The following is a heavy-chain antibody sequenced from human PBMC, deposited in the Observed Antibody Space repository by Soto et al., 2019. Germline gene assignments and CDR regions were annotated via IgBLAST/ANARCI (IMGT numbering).Heavy chain of an antibody. CDR3: ARGRVVTAIPYYYYTMEV. D-gene: IGHD2-21*02. Sequence: QVQLVQSGAEVKKPGSSVKVSCKASGGTFSNYAISWVRQAPGQGLEWMGGIIPILGTANSAQKFQGRVTITADESTRTAYMELSSLRSEDTAVFYCARGRVVTAIPYYYYTMEVWGQGTTVTVSS. CDR2: IIPILGTA. CDR1: GGTFSNYA. J-gene: IGHJ6*02. V-gene: IGHV1-69*01.